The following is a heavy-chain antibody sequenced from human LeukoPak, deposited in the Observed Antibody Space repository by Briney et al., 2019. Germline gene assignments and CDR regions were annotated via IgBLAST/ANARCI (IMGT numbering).Heavy chain of an antibody. D-gene: IGHD2-2*02. CDR2: IYTSGST. CDR1: GGSISSYY. V-gene: IGHV4-4*09. Sequence: SETLSLTCTVSGGSISSYYWSWIRQPPGKGLEWIGYIYTSGSTNYNPSLKSRVTISVDTSKNQSSLKLSSVTAADTAVYYCASAGEYCSSTSCYTALDYWGQGTLVTVSS. CDR3: ASAGEYCSSTSCYTALDY. J-gene: IGHJ4*02.